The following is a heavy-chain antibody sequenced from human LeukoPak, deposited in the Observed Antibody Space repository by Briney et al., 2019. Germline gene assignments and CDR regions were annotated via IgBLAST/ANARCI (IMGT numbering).Heavy chain of an antibody. Sequence: SETLSLTCAVSGASITSSSYYWGWIRQPPGKRLEWIGSMYYSGDTYYNPSLKSRVTISVDTSKNQFSLKLNSVTAADTAVYYCARRRYCSGTSCNSPTGFDPWGQGTLVTVSS. CDR2: MYYSGDT. CDR3: ARRRYCSGTSCNSPTGFDP. CDR1: GASITSSSYY. J-gene: IGHJ5*02. D-gene: IGHD2-2*01. V-gene: IGHV4-39*01.